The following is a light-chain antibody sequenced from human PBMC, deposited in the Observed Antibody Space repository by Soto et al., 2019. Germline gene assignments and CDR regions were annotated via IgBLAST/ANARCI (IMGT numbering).Light chain of an antibody. V-gene: IGKV1-5*01. CDR3: QQYNSYALT. J-gene: IGKJ4*01. CDR2: DAS. Sequence: DIQMTQSPSTLSASVGDKVTITCRASQSISSWLAWYQQKPGKAPKLLIYDASSLESGVPSRFSGSGSGTEFTLTISSLQPDDFATYYCQQYNSYALTFGGGTKVEIK. CDR1: QSISSW.